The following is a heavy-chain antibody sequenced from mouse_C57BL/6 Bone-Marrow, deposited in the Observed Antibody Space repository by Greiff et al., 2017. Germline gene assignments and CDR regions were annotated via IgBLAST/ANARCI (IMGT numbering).Heavy chain of an antibody. V-gene: IGHV1-54*01. CDR2: INPGSGGT. Sequence: QVQLQQSGAELVRPGTSVKVSCKASGYAFTNYLIEWVKQRPGQGLEWIGVINPGSGGTNYNEKFKGKATLTADKSSSTAYMQLSSLTSEASAVYFCARSPYYGSSYDYFDYWGQGTTLTVSS. CDR1: GYAFTNYL. CDR3: ARSPYYGSSYDYFDY. J-gene: IGHJ2*01. D-gene: IGHD1-1*01.